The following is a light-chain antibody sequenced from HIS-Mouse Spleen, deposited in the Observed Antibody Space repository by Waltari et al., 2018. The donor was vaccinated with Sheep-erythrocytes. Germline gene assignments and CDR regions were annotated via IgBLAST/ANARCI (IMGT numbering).Light chain of an antibody. CDR1: CSDDGSYNL. V-gene: IGLV2-23*01. CDR2: EGS. CDR3: CSYAGSSTPWV. J-gene: IGLJ3*02. Sequence: QAALTQPSSVSGSPGQSSTISCTGTCSDDGSYNLFSWYQQHPGKAPKLMIYEGSKRPSGVSNRFSGSKSGTTASLTIAGLQAEDEADYYCCSYAGSSTPWVFGGGTKLTVL.